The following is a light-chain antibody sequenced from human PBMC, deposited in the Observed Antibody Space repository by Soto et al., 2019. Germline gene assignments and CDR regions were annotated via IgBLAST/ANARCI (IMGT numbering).Light chain of an antibody. J-gene: IGKJ1*01. CDR2: GAS. V-gene: IGKV3-15*01. CDR1: QSVGTN. Sequence: EIVMTQSPATLSMSPGERATLSCRASQSVGTNVAWLQQKPGQPLRLLMYGASTWASGIPVRFSGSGSGTDFTLTISSLQAEDFAIYYSQQYNTWTCTFGQGTKVEVK. CDR3: QQYNTWTCT.